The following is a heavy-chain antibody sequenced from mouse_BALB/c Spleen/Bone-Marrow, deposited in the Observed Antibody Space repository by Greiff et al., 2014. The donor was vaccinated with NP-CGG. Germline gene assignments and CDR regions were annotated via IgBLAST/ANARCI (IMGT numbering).Heavy chain of an antibody. Sequence: QVQLQQSGAELVRPGTSVKVSCKASGYAFTNYLIEWVKQRPGQGLGWIGVINPGSGGTNYNEKFKGKATLTADKSSSTAYMQLSSLTSDDSAVYFCAGSLLRLQNAMDYWGQGTSVTVSS. CDR3: AGSLLRLQNAMDY. CDR1: GYAFTNYL. CDR2: INPGSGGT. D-gene: IGHD1-2*01. V-gene: IGHV1-54*01. J-gene: IGHJ4*01.